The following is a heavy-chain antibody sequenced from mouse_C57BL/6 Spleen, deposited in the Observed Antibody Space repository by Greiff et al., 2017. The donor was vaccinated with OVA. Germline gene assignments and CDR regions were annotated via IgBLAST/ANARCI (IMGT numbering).Heavy chain of an antibody. CDR3: ASPYYGSSSWFAY. D-gene: IGHD1-1*01. CDR1: GFSLTSYG. V-gene: IGHV2-2*01. Sequence: VKLQESGPGLVQPSQSLSITCTVSGFSLTSYGVHWVRQSPGKGLEWLGVIWSGGSTDYNAAFISRLSISKDNSKSQVFFKMNSLQADDTAIYYCASPYYGSSSWFAYWGQGTLVTVSA. J-gene: IGHJ3*01. CDR2: IWSGGST.